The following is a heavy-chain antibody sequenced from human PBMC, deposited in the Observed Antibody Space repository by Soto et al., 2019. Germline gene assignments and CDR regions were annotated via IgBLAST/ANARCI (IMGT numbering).Heavy chain of an antibody. CDR3: ARDSSGRFDY. J-gene: IGHJ4*02. CDR2: VYHSGRA. V-gene: IGHV4-61*01. CDR1: GGSVTSGSYF. D-gene: IGHD6-19*01. Sequence: QVQLQESGPGLLKPSETLSLTCTVSGGSVTSGSYFWTWIRQPPGKGLEWIGYVYHSGRANYNASLKGRVTRSVDTAQNQFFLNVNSVTAADTAVYYCARDSSGRFDYWGQGTLVTVSS.